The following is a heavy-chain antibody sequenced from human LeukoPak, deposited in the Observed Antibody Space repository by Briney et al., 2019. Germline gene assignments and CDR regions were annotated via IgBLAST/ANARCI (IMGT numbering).Heavy chain of an antibody. CDR1: GFIFDNYA. D-gene: IGHD3-16*01. Sequence: GGSLRLSCAAAGFIFDNYAMHWVRQAPGKGLEWVSRISWNTGNKDHADSVKGRFTISRDNDKNSLFLQMNSLRPEDTALYYCVKGTTFDAFDMWGQGTMVIVFS. CDR2: ISWNTGNK. CDR3: VKGTTFDAFDM. J-gene: IGHJ3*02. V-gene: IGHV3-9*01.